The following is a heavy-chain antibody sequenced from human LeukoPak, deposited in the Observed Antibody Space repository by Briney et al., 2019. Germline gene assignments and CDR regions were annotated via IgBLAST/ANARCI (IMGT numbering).Heavy chain of an antibody. D-gene: IGHD5-12*01. Sequence: PSETLSLTCTVSGGSISSGGYYWSWIRQHPGKGLEWVGYIYYSGNTYYNPSLKNRLTISVDMSKNQFSLKLSSVTAADTAVFYCARGYSGSPYYFSMDVWGKGTTVTVSS. CDR3: ARGYSGSPYYFSMDV. CDR2: IYYSGNT. J-gene: IGHJ6*04. CDR1: GGSISSGGYY. V-gene: IGHV4-31*03.